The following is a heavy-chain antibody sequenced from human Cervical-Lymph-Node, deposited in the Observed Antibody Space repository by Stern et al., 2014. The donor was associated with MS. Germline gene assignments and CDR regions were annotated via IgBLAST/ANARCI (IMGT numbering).Heavy chain of an antibody. D-gene: IGHD1-26*01. V-gene: IGHV4-61*02. CDR3: ATTRWDLFTWNWFDP. Sequence: VHLVESGPGLVKPSQTLSLTCTVSGGSISSSGYYWSWIRQPADKGLEWIGRIHDSGSTYYNPSLKSRVTKSMDTAQNQFSLKLPSVTAADTAVYYCATTRWDLFTWNWFDPWGQGTLVTVSS. CDR2: IHDSGST. CDR1: GGSISSSGYY. J-gene: IGHJ5*02.